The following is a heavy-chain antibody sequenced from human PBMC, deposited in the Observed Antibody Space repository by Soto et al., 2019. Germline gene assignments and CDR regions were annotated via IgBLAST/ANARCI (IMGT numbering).Heavy chain of an antibody. D-gene: IGHD3-10*01. Sequence: QVQLVQSGAEVKKPGASVKVSCKASGYTFTSYYMHWVRQAPGQGLEWMGIINPSGGSTSYEQKFQGRVTMTRDTSTSTVYMELSSLRSEDTAVYYCARQESSGGYYYYYYGMDVWGQGTTVTVSS. J-gene: IGHJ6*02. CDR2: INPSGGST. V-gene: IGHV1-46*01. CDR1: GYTFTSYY. CDR3: ARQESSGGYYYYYYGMDV.